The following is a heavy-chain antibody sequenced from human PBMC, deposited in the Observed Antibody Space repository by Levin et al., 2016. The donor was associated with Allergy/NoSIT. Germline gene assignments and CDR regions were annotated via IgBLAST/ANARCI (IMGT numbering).Heavy chain of an antibody. V-gene: IGHV3-7*01. Sequence: GGSLRLSCAASGFTFSNVYMSWVRQAPGKGLEWVACIKQDGSEEYYVDSVKGRFTISRDNARNSLYLQMNSLRAEDTAVYYCTRGDRGWLSDSWGQGTLVTVSS. CDR3: TRGDRGWLSDS. D-gene: IGHD6-19*01. CDR1: GFTFSNVY. CDR2: IKQDGSEE. J-gene: IGHJ5*01.